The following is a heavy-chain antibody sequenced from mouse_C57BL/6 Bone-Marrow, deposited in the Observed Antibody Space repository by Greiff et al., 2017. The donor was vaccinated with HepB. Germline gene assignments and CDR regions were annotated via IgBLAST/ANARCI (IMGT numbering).Heavy chain of an antibody. CDR2: IDPSDSYT. J-gene: IGHJ4*01. D-gene: IGHD1-1*01. CDR3: ARPITTVVAPYAVDY. V-gene: IGHV1-69*01. CDR1: GYTFTSYW. Sequence: QVQLQQPGAELVMPGASVKLSCKASGYTFTSYWMHWVKQRPGQGLEWIGEIDPSDSYTNYNQKFKGKSTLTVDKSSSTAYMQLSSLTSEDSAVYYCARPITTVVAPYAVDYWGQGTSVTVSS.